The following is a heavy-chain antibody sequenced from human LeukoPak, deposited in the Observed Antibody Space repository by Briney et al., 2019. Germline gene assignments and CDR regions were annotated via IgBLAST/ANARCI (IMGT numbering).Heavy chain of an antibody. CDR2: IIPILGIA. CDR1: GGTFSSYA. J-gene: IGHJ4*02. Sequence: SVKVSCKASGGTFSSYAISWVRQAPGQGLEWMGRIIPILGIANYAQKFQGRVTITADKSTSTAYMELSSLRSEDTAVYYCASLPTTVATIDYWGQGTLVTVSS. V-gene: IGHV1-69*04. CDR3: ASLPTTVATIDY. D-gene: IGHD4-17*01.